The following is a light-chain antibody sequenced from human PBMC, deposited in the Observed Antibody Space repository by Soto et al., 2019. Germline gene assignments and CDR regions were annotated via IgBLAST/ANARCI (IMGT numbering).Light chain of an antibody. CDR3: CSYAGSHTYV. Sequence: QSALTQPRSVSGSPGQSVTISCTGTSSDVGGYNYVSWYQQHPGTAPKLMIYDVSNRPSGVPDRFSGSKSGNTASLTISGLQAEDEADYYCCSYAGSHTYVFGTGTKLTVL. CDR2: DVS. V-gene: IGLV2-11*01. J-gene: IGLJ1*01. CDR1: SSDVGGYNY.